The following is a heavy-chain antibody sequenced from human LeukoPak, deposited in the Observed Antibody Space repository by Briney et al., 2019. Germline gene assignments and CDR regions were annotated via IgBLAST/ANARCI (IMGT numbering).Heavy chain of an antibody. CDR1: GFXFSTYS. J-gene: IGHJ4*02. CDR2: ISTGSSTI. V-gene: IGHV3-48*02. D-gene: IGHD5-18*01. CDR3: ARVAEIQLWLRSAIDY. Sequence: GGSLRLSCAASGFXFSTYSINWVRQAPGKGREWLSFISTGSSTIYYADSVKGRFTISRDNAKNSLYLQMNSLRDEDTAVYYCARVAEIQLWLRSAIDYWGQGTLVTVSS.